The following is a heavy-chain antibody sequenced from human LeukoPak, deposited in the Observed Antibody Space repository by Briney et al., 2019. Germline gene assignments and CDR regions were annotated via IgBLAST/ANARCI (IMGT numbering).Heavy chain of an antibody. CDR2: ISSGGTYE. Sequence: GGSLRLSCAASGFTFSNYAMHWVRQAPGKGLEWVSLISSGGTYEYYADSVKGRFTISRDNSKNALYLQLKSLGAEDTAVYYCARDSTYYYDSGSSGPHYFDNWGQGTLVTVSS. CDR3: ARDSTYYYDSGSSGPHYFDN. D-gene: IGHD3-10*01. J-gene: IGHJ4*02. CDR1: GFTFSNYA. V-gene: IGHV3-30*01.